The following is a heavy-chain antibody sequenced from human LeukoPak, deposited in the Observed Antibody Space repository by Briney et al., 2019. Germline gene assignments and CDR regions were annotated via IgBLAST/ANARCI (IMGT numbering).Heavy chain of an antibody. V-gene: IGHV4-39*07. CDR2: IYYSGST. CDR3: ARGPYCSRGTCSLDY. J-gene: IGHJ4*02. CDR1: GGSISSGTYY. Sequence: PSETLSLTCTVSGGSISSGTYYWDWIRQPPGKGLEWVGSIYYSGSTYYNPSLKSRVTMSADTSKNQFSLKLSSVTAADTAVYYCARGPYCSRGTCSLDYWGQGTLVTVSS. D-gene: IGHD2-15*01.